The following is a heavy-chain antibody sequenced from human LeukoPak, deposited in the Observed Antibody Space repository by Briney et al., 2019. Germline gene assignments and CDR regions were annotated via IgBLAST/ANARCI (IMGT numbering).Heavy chain of an antibody. CDR3: AKGPLIEVAGTTWDY. CDR2: ITTNGAST. CDR1: GFIFSDYY. D-gene: IGHD6-19*01. V-gene: IGHV3-11*01. J-gene: IGHJ4*02. Sequence: GGSLRLSCAASGFIFSDYYMTWIRQAPGRGLEWISYITTNGASTYYATSVKGRFTISRDNSKNTLYLQMNSLRAEDTALYYCAKGPLIEVAGTTWDYWGQGTLVTVSS.